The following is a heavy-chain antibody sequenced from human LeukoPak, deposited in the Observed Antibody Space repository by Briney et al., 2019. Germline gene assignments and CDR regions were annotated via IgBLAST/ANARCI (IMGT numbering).Heavy chain of an antibody. D-gene: IGHD3-10*01. CDR1: GFTFSSYA. Sequence: PGGSLRLSCAASGFTFSSYAMSWVRQAPGKGLEWVSAISGSGGSTYYADSVKGRFTISRDNSKNTLYLQMNSLRAEATAVYYCATLPKDGANYYYYYGMDVWGQGTTVTVSS. J-gene: IGHJ6*02. CDR2: ISGSGGST. V-gene: IGHV3-23*01. CDR3: ATLPKDGANYYYYYGMDV.